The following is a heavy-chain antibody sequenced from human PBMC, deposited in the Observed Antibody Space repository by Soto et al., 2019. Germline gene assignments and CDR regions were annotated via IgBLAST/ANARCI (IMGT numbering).Heavy chain of an antibody. D-gene: IGHD2-8*01. CDR2: ISGSGDTK. J-gene: IGHJ4*02. CDR3: AKYCSSDVCFDY. Sequence: GGSLRLSCASSGFTFSSCSMNWVRQAPGKGLEWVSFISGSGDTKYYADSVKGRFTISRDNAKNSLYLQMSSLRDEDRAVYYCAKYCSSDVCFDYWGQGTLVTVSS. CDR1: GFTFSSCS. V-gene: IGHV3-48*02.